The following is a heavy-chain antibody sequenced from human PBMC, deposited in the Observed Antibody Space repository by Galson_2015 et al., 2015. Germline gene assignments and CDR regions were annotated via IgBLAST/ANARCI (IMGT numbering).Heavy chain of an antibody. D-gene: IGHD6-13*01. V-gene: IGHV3-30*04. CDR2: ISYDGSNK. J-gene: IGHJ4*02. Sequence: SLRLSCAASGFIFSTYAIHWVRQAPGKGLQWVAVISYDGSNKYYTESVRGRFTISRDDSKNTLYLQMESLRAEDTAVYYCAKDSTSREAPDWGQGTLVTVSS. CDR3: AKDSTSREAPD. CDR1: GFIFSTYA.